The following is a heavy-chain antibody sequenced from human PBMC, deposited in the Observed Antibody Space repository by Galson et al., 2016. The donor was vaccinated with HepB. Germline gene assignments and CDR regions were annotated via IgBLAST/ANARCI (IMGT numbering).Heavy chain of an antibody. CDR3: AKVGFSDLDY. Sequence: SLRLSCAASGFTFSSYAMSWVRQSPGKGLEWVSSISSSGEHISYADAVKGRFTISRDNSKNTVSLLMSSLRADDTAIYYCAKVGFSDLDYWGQGTLVTVSS. CDR1: GFTFSSYA. V-gene: IGHV3-23*01. CDR2: ISSSGEHI. D-gene: IGHD1-26*01. J-gene: IGHJ4*02.